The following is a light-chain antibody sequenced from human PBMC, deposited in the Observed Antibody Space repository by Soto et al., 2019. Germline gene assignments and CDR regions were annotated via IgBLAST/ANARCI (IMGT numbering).Light chain of an antibody. CDR3: QQYGSSGT. V-gene: IGKV3-20*01. J-gene: IGKJ1*01. CDR2: GAS. Sequence: EIVLTQSPGTLALSPWERATLSCRASQSVSSNYLAWYQQKPGQAPRLLIYGASNRATGIPDRFSGSGSGTDFTITISRLEPEEFAVYYCQQYGSSGTFGQGTKVE. CDR1: QSVSSNY.